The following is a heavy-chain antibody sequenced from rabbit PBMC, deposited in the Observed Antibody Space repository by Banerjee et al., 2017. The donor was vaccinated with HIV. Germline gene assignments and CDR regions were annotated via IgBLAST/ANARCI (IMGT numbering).Heavy chain of an antibody. Sequence: QEQLEESGGGLVKPEGSLTLTCTASGFSFSSSYYMCWVRQAPGKGLEWIGCIGTGDSKTYYASWVNGRFTISKTSSTTVTLQMTSLTAADTATHFCARCDAGSTYNLWGQGTLVTVS. V-gene: IGHV1S45*01. J-gene: IGHJ3*01. CDR3: ARCDAGSTYNL. CDR1: GFSFSSSYY. CDR2: IGTGDSKT. D-gene: IGHD8-1*01.